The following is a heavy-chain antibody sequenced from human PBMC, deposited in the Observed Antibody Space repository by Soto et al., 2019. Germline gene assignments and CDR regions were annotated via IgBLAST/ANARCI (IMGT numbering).Heavy chain of an antibody. D-gene: IGHD2-8*01. J-gene: IGHJ5*02. CDR1: GGSFSGYY. Sequence: SETLSLTCAIYGGSFSGYYWSWIRQPPGKGLEWIGEINHSGSTNYNPSLKSRVTISVDTSKNQFSLKLSSVTAVDTAVYYCARGRIVLMVYAIQRNWFDPWGQGTLVTVSS. CDR3: ARGRIVLMVYAIQRNWFDP. CDR2: INHSGST. V-gene: IGHV4-34*01.